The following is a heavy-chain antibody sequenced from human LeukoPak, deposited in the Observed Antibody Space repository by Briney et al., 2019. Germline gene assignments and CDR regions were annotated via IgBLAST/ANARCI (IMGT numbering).Heavy chain of an antibody. CDR3: ARGLPGYSGGDDAFDI. Sequence: SETLSLTCTVSGGSITSYYWSWFRQPPGKGLEYIGYIFYSGSTNYSPSLKSRVTISLDTSKNQFSLMLSSVTAADTAVYYCARGLPGYSGGDDAFDIWGQGTVV. D-gene: IGHD6-19*01. J-gene: IGHJ3*02. V-gene: IGHV4-59*01. CDR1: GGSITSYY. CDR2: IFYSGST.